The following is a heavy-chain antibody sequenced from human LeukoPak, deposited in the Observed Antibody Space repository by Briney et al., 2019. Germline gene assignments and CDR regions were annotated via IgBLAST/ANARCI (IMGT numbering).Heavy chain of an antibody. CDR3: AKAGPALDI. J-gene: IGHJ3*02. V-gene: IGHV3-9*01. CDR2: ISWNSGSI. CDR1: GFTFDDYA. Sequence: GGSLRLSCAASGFTFDDYAMHWVRHAPGKGLEWVSGISWNSGSIGYADSVKGRFTISRDNAKISLYLQMNSLRAEDTALYYWAKAGPALDIWGQGTMVTVSS.